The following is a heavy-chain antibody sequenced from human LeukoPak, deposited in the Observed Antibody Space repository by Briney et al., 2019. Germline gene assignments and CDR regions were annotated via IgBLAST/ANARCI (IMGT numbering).Heavy chain of an antibody. CDR3: ARHRNDFWSGYAYYFDY. V-gene: IGHV4-34*01. CDR1: GGSFSGYY. D-gene: IGHD3-3*01. J-gene: IGHJ4*02. Sequence: PSETLSLTCAVYGGSFSGYYWSWIRQPPGKGLEWIGEINHSGSTNYNPSLKSRVTISVDTSKNQFSLKLSSVTAADTAVYYCARHRNDFWSGYAYYFDYWGQGTLVTVSS. CDR2: INHSGST.